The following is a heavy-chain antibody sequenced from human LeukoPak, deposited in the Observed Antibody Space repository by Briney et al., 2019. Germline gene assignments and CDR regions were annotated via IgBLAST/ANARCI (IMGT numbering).Heavy chain of an antibody. V-gene: IGHV5-51*01. J-gene: IGHJ5*02. CDR3: ARNSENTNGWYGEFDP. CDR2: IRPGDSDI. Sequence: GESLKISCKGSGYSFSTYWIGWVRQMPGKGLEWMGIIRPGDSDIRYSPSFQGQVTISADKSISTAYLQWSSLKASDTAMYYCARNSENTNGWYGEFDPWGQGALVAVSS. D-gene: IGHD6-19*01. CDR1: GYSFSTYW.